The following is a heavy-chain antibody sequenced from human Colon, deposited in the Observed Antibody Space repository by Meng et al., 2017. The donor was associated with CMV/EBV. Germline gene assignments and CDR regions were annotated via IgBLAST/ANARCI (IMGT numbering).Heavy chain of an antibody. J-gene: IGHJ4*02. CDR2: IRYDGGNK. CDR1: GFTFNSYG. V-gene: IGHV3-30*02. D-gene: IGHD3-10*01. CDR3: AGGTGRDIDY. Sequence: GESLKISCVASGFTFNSYGMYWVRQAPGKGLEWVAFIRYDGGNKNYGDSVKGRFSISRDNSRNMLNLEMSSLRAEDTAVYYCAGGTGRDIDYWGQGTLVTVSS.